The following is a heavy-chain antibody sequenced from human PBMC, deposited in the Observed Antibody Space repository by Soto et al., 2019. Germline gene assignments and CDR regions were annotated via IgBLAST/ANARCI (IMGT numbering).Heavy chain of an antibody. J-gene: IGHJ6*02. V-gene: IGHV4-30-2*01. Sequence: PSETLSLTCVVSGGSMSRGGQSWSWIRQPPGKGLEWLGFIYYTGSTYYNPSLKSRVTLSVDRSKNQFSLNLTSVTAADTALYFCARAPPAPSPRWDVWGQGTTVTVSS. CDR1: GGSMSRGGQS. CDR2: IYYTGST. CDR3: ARAPPAPSPRWDV.